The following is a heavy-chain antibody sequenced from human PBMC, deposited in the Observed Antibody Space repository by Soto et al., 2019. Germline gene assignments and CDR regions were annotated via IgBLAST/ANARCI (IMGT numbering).Heavy chain of an antibody. CDR1: GFTFSNYA. CDR3: AKEPYSSGWFYFDY. V-gene: IGHV3-23*01. J-gene: IGHJ4*02. Sequence: PGGSLRLSCAASGFTFSNYAMSWVRQAPGKGLEWVSAISGSSGSAYYADSVKGRFTISRDNSKNTLYLQMNSLRAEDTAVYYCAKEPYSSGWFYFDYWGQGTLVTVSS. CDR2: ISGSSGSA. D-gene: IGHD6-19*01.